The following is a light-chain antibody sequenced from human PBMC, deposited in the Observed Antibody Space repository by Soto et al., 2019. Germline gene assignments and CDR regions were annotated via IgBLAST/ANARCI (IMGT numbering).Light chain of an antibody. Sequence: EKVMKQSPATLSVSPGERATLSCRASQSVRSNLAWYQQNPGQPPRLLIYDASSRATGIPSRFSGSGSGTEFTLTISSLKSEDFAVYYCQQYNNWPLTFGQGTRLEIK. J-gene: IGKJ5*01. CDR1: QSVRSN. CDR3: QQYNNWPLT. V-gene: IGKV3-15*01. CDR2: DAS.